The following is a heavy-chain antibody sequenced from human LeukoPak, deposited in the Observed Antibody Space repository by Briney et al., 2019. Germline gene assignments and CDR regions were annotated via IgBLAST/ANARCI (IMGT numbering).Heavy chain of an antibody. CDR2: IYYSGTTSGGST. CDR3: AGSSGALIGRSFDY. CDR1: GGSVSSSSYY. D-gene: IGHD3-22*01. V-gene: IGHV4-39*02. J-gene: IGHJ4*02. Sequence: SETLSLTCTVSGGSVSSSSYYWGWIRQPPGKGLEWIGSIYYSGTTSGGSTYYNPSLTSRVTISVDTSKNHFSLKLGSVTAADTAVYYCAGSSGALIGRSFDYWGQGTLVTVSS.